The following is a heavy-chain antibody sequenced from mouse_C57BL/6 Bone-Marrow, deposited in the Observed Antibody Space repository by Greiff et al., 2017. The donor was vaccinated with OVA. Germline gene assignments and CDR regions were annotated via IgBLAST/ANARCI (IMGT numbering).Heavy chain of an antibody. Sequence: ESGPELVKPGASVKISCKASGYAFSSSWMNWVKQRPGKGLEWIGRIYPGDGDTNYNGKFKGKATLTADKSSSTAYMQLSSLTSEDSAVYCCARCDYDGDYWGQGTTLTVSS. V-gene: IGHV1-82*01. J-gene: IGHJ2*01. CDR1: GYAFSSSW. CDR3: ARCDYDGDY. D-gene: IGHD2-4*01. CDR2: IYPGDGDT.